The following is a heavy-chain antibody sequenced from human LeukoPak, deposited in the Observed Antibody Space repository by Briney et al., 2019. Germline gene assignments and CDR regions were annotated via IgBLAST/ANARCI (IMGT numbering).Heavy chain of an antibody. J-gene: IGHJ4*02. Sequence: PSETLSLTCTVSGGSISSGGYYWSWIRQHPGKGLEWIGYIYYSGSTYYNPSLKSRVTISVDTSKNQFSLKLSSVTAADTAVYYCAKVPSDTAMVFDYWGQGTLVTVSS. CDR1: GGSISSGGYY. V-gene: IGHV4-31*03. CDR3: AKVPSDTAMVFDY. D-gene: IGHD5-18*01. CDR2: IYYSGST.